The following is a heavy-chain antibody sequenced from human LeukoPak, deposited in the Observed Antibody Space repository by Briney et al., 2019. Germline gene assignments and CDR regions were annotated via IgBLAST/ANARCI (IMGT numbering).Heavy chain of an antibody. CDR3: AELGITMIGGV. CDR2: ISTISSYI. D-gene: IGHD3-10*02. J-gene: IGHJ6*04. V-gene: IGHV3-21*01. Sequence: PGGSLRLSCAASGFTFSSYNMNWVRQAPGKGLEWVSSISTISSYIYYADSVKGRFTISRDNAKNSLYLQMNSLRAEDTAVYYCAELGITMIGGVWGKGTTVTISS. CDR1: GFTFSSYN.